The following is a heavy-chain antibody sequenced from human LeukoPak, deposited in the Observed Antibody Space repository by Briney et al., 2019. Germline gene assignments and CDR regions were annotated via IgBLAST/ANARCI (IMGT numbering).Heavy chain of an antibody. J-gene: IGHJ4*02. V-gene: IGHV3-9*01. Sequence: PGGSLRLSCTASGFTFDDYAMHWVRQAPGKGLEWVSGISWNSGSIGYADSVKGRFTISRDNAKNSLSLQMNSLRAEDTAVYYCARVGNVLRYFDWLLYQDYWGQGTLVTVSS. D-gene: IGHD3-9*01. CDR2: ISWNSGSI. CDR3: ARVGNVLRYFDWLLYQDY. CDR1: GFTFDDYA.